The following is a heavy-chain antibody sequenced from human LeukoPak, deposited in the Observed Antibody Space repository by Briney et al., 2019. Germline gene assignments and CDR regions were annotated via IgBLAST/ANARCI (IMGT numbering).Heavy chain of an antibody. CDR2: ICGSGTNT. J-gene: IGHJ4*02. D-gene: IGHD2-15*01. CDR3: AKAGGGNCFSSLDF. V-gene: IGHV3-23*01. CDR1: GFSFSSYA. Sequence: GGSLRLSCAASGFSFSSYAMSWVRQAPGRGLEWVSAICGSGTNTYYADSVKGRFTISRDNSKNTLDLQMNSLRAEDTAVYYCAKAGGGNCFSSLDFWGQETLVTVSS.